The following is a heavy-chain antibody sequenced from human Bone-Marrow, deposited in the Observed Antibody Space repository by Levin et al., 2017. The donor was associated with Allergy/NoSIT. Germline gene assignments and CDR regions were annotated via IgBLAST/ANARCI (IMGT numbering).Heavy chain of an antibody. J-gene: IGHJ4*02. CDR1: GLTFNNAW. D-gene: IGHD3-10*01. CDR2: IKRKVDGETT. Sequence: AGGSLRLSCAASGLTFNNAWMNWVRQAPGRGLEWVGRIKRKVDGETTDYAAPVKGRFTISRDDSKNTLYLQMNSLKIEDTAVYYCTTEGYSGSGSYTGLDYWGQGTLVTVFS. V-gene: IGHV3-15*01. CDR3: TTEGYSGSGSYTGLDY.